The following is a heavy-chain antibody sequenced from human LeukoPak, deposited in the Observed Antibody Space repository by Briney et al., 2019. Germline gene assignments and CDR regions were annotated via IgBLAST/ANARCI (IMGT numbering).Heavy chain of an antibody. CDR2: IYYSGST. CDR3: AREGYYDSSGYYYRGPFDP. CDR1: GGSISSYY. V-gene: IGHV4-59*01. D-gene: IGHD3-22*01. Sequence: SQTLSLTCTVSGGSISSYYWSWTRQPPGKGLEWIGYIYYSGSTNYNPSLKSRVTISVDTSKNQFSLKLSSVTAADTAVYYCAREGYYDSSGYYYRGPFDPWGQGTLVTVSS. J-gene: IGHJ5*02.